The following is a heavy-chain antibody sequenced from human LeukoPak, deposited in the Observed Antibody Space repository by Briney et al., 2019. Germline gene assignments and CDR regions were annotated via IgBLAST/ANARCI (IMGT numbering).Heavy chain of an antibody. CDR3: GSGGYYYDSSGYYY. CDR2: IYSGGST. D-gene: IGHD3-22*01. V-gene: IGHV3-53*01. Sequence: GGSLRLSCAASGFTVSSNYMSWVRQAPGKGLEWVSVIYSGGSTYYADSVKGRFTISRDNSKNTLYLQMNSLRAEDTAVYYCGSGGYYYDSSGYYYWGQGTLVTVSS. J-gene: IGHJ4*02. CDR1: GFTVSSNY.